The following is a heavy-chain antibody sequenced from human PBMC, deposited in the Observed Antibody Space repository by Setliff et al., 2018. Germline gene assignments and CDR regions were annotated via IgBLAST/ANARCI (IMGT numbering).Heavy chain of an antibody. CDR1: GNTFTGYY. CDR3: AREVLSTVVAWDY. D-gene: IGHD4-17*01. Sequence: ASVKVSCTASGNTFTGYYIHWLRQAPGQGLEWMGCINPNSGDTTFAQKFQGRVTITRDTSNSTDYMDLSRLTSDDTAVYYCAREVLSTVVAWDYWGQGTLVTVSS. CDR2: INPNSGDT. V-gene: IGHV1-2*02. J-gene: IGHJ4*02.